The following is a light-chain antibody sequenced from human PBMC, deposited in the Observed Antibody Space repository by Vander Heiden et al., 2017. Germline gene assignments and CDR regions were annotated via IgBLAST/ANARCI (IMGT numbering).Light chain of an antibody. CDR1: SSNIGAGSD. Sequence: QSVLTQSPSVSGAPGQRVTISCTGSSSNIGAGSDVHWYQQLPGTAPKLLIYGNSNRPSGVPDRFSGSKSGTSASLDITGLQAEDEADYYCQSYDSSMSGSWVFGGGTKLTVL. V-gene: IGLV1-40*01. CDR2: GNS. J-gene: IGLJ3*02. CDR3: QSYDSSMSGSWV.